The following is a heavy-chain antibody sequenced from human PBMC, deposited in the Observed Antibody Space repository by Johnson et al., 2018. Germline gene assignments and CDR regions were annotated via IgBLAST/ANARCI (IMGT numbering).Heavy chain of an antibody. CDR2: VSSSNAL. V-gene: IGHV3-69-1*01. J-gene: IGHJ3*02. Sequence: VQLQESGGGLVQPGGSLRLSCAVSTSTFNTQHYNWVRQAPGKGLEWIASVSSSNALFYADSVKGRFTISRDNAKTSVFLQMDSPRADDTAVYYCVKEQDWAFDIWGQGTMVTVSS. CDR3: VKEQDWAFDI. CDR1: TSTFNTQH. D-gene: IGHD3-9*01.